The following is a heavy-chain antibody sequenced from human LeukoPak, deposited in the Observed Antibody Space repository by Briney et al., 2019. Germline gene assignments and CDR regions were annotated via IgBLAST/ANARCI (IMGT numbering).Heavy chain of an antibody. D-gene: IGHD2-8*01. V-gene: IGHV4-34*01. J-gene: IGHJ5*02. CDR3: ARGWPWS. CDR1: GGSFSGYY. CDR2: INHSGST. Sequence: PSETLSLTCAVYGGSFSGYYWSWIRQPPGKGLEWIGEINHSGSTNYNPSLKSRVTISVDTSKNQFSLKLSSVTAADTAVYYCARGWPWSWGQGTLVTVSS.